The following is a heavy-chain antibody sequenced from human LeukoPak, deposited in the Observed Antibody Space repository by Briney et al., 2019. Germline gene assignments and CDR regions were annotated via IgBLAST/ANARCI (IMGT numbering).Heavy chain of an antibody. J-gene: IGHJ4*02. CDR2: IYHSGST. CDR3: ARETSGDCSSTSCYDLY. Sequence: PSETLSLTCAVSGGSISSSNWWSWVRPPPGKGLEWIGEIYHSGSTNYNPSLKSRVTISVDKSKNQFSLKLSSVTAADTAVYYCARETSGDCSSTSCYDLYWGQGTLVTVSS. CDR1: GGSISSSNW. V-gene: IGHV4-4*02. D-gene: IGHD2-2*01.